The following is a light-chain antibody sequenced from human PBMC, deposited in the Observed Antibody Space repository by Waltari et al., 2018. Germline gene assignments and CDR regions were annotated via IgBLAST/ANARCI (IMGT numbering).Light chain of an antibody. J-gene: IGKJ5*01. V-gene: IGKV1-39*01. Sequence: DIQMTQSPSSLSASVGDRVTITCRASESIGYYLNWYQQRPGQTPDLLIYSASSLQDGVPSRFTGSGSGTVFTLTISSLQPEDSATYYCQQAYNTPSITFGQETRLEIK. CDR2: SAS. CDR1: ESIGYY. CDR3: QQAYNTPSIT.